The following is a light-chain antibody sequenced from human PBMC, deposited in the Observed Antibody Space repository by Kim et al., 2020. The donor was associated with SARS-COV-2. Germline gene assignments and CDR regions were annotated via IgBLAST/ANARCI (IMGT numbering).Light chain of an antibody. V-gene: IGLV3-19*01. Sequence: SSELTQDPAVSVALGQTVRVTCQGDSLRRYYASWYQQKAGQAPVLVIHGKNNRPSGIPDRFSCSNSGTTASLTITGAQAEDDADYSCNFRDNSGNPVVFG. J-gene: IGLJ2*01. CDR3: NFRDNSGNPVV. CDR2: GKN. CDR1: SLRRYY.